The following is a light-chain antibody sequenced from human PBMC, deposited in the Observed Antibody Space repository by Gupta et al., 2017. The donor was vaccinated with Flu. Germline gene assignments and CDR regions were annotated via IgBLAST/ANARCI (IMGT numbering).Light chain of an antibody. CDR1: QNINTF. CDR3: QQSDSTRQNS. V-gene: IGKV1-39*01. CDR2: AAS. Sequence: DIQMTQSPSSLSASVGDRVTITCRASQNINTFLNWYQQKSGKAPKLLIYAASSLESGVPSRFRGSGLGTDLTLTINDLQPEDFATYYCQQSDSTRQNSFGQGTKLEIK. J-gene: IGKJ2*03.